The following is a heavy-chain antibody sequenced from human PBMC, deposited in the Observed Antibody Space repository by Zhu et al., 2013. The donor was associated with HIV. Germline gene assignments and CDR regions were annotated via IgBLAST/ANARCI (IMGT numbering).Heavy chain of an antibody. CDR2: ISAYSATT. Sequence: QVQLVQSGAEVKKPGASVKVSCKTSGYIFTSYGISWVRQAPGQGLEWLGWISAYSATTKYAQKFQDRVTVTTDTSTSTAYMELRSLRSDDTAIYYCARPYSSSSYYYFYGMDVWGQGTTGHRLL. J-gene: IGHJ6*02. D-gene: IGHD6-13*01. V-gene: IGHV1-18*01. CDR1: GYIFTSYG. CDR3: ARPYSSSSYYYFYGMDV.